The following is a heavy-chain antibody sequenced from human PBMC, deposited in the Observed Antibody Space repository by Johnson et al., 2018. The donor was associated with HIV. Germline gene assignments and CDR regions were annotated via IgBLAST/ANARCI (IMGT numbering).Heavy chain of an antibody. CDR2: ISSGSGTNT. CDR3: ARDSDKWELRPGAFDI. CDR1: GFTVSSNY. V-gene: IGHV3-66*02. D-gene: IGHD1-26*01. Sequence: VQLVESGGGLVQPGGSLRLSCAASGFTVSSNYITWVRQAPGKGLEWVSVISSGSGTNTYYADSVKGRFTISRDNSKNTLYLQMNSLRAEDTAVYYCARDSDKWELRPGAFDIWGQGTMVTVSS. J-gene: IGHJ3*02.